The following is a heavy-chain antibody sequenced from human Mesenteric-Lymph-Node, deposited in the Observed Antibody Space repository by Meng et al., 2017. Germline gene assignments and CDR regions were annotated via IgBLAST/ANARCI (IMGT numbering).Heavy chain of an antibody. CDR3: ARDSFGWFGLSSEDLGVGY. CDR1: GFTFSSYS. Sequence: GESLKISCAASGFTFSSYSMNWVRQAPGKGLEWVSSISSSSSYIYYADSVKGRFTISRDNAKNSLYLQMNSLRAEDTAVYYCARDSFGWFGLSSEDLGVGYWGQGTLVTVSS. D-gene: IGHD3-10*01. CDR2: ISSSSSYI. J-gene: IGHJ4*02. V-gene: IGHV3-21*01.